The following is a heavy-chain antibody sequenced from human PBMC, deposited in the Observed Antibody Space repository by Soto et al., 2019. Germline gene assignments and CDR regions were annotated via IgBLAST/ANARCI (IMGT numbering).Heavy chain of an antibody. CDR1: GFTFSNAW. CDR3: TTGKIVGAVDYYGMDV. CDR2: IKSKTDGGTT. D-gene: IGHD1-26*01. Sequence: GGSLRPSCAASGFTFSNAWMSWVRQAPGKGLEWVGRIKSKTDGGTTDYAAPVKGRFTISRDDSKNTLYLQMNSLKTEDTAVYYCTTGKIVGAVDYYGMDVWGQGTTVTVSS. V-gene: IGHV3-15*01. J-gene: IGHJ6*02.